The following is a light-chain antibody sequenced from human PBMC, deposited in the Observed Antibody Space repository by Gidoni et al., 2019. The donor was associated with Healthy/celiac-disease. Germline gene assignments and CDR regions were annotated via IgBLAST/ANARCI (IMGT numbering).Light chain of an antibody. CDR1: QSISNY. CDR3: QQSYSLLT. Sequence: DIQMTQSPSSLSASVGDRVTITCRASQSISNYLNWYQQKPGKAPKFLIYAASSLQSGVPSRFSGSGSGTDFTLTISSLQPEDFATYYCQQSYSLLTFXGXTKVEIK. J-gene: IGKJ4*01. V-gene: IGKV1-39*01. CDR2: AAS.